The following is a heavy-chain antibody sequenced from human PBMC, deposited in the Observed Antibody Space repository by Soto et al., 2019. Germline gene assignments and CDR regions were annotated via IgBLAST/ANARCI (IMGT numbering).Heavy chain of an antibody. CDR2: INPNSGGT. CDR3: ARSTITWGSYYFDY. V-gene: IGHV1-2*04. D-gene: IGHD2-15*01. Sequence: ASVKVSCKASGYTFTGYYMHWVRQAPGQGLEWMGWINPNSGGTNYAQKFQGWVTMTRDTSISTAYMELSRLRSDDTAVYYCARSTITWGSYYFDYWGQGTLVTVSS. CDR1: GYTFTGYY. J-gene: IGHJ4*02.